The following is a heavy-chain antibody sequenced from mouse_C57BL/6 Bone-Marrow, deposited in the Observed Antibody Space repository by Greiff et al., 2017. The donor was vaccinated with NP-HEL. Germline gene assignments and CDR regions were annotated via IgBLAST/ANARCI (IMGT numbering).Heavy chain of an antibody. Sequence: VHVKHSGAELVKPGASVKLSCTASGFNIKDYYMHWVKQRTEPGLEWIGRIDPEDGETKYAPKFQGKATITADTASNTAYLQLSSLTSEDTAVYYCAEWLAWFAYWGQGTLVTVSA. D-gene: IGHD2-2*01. CDR2: IDPEDGET. CDR1: GFNIKDYY. J-gene: IGHJ3*01. V-gene: IGHV14-2*01. CDR3: AEWLAWFAY.